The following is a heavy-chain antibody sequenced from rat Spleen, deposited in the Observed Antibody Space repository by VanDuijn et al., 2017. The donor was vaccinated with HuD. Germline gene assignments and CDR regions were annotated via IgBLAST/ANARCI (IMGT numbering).Heavy chain of an antibody. CDR1: GFTFSDYY. CDR2: ISYEGSVT. V-gene: IGHV5-22*01. D-gene: IGHD1-1*01. J-gene: IGHJ2*01. CDR3: ARRSGDVFNY. Sequence: EVQLVESGGGLVQPGRSLKLSCAASGFTFSDYYMAWVRQAPKKGLEWVASISYEGSVTYYGDSVKGRFTISRDSAKSTLYLQMNSLRPEDTATYFCARRSGDVFNYWGQGVMVTVSS.